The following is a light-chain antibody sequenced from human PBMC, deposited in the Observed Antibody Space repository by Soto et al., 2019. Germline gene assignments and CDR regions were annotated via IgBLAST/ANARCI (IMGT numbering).Light chain of an antibody. CDR3: QQSYSKWT. CDR2: AAS. J-gene: IGKJ1*01. Sequence: DIQMTQSPSSLSASVGDRVTITCRAKESVSSYVNWYQQKPGKAPKLLIYAASSLQSGGSARFSGSGAVTDFTITISGLPPEDFATYYCQQSYSKWTFGQGTKVEIK. V-gene: IGKV1-39*01. CDR1: ESVSSY.